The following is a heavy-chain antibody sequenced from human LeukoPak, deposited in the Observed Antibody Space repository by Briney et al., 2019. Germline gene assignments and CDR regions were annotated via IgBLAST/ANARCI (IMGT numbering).Heavy chain of an antibody. V-gene: IGHV3-11*01. CDR2: ITSSGTTR. D-gene: IGHD4-17*01. Sequence: GVSLRLSCTVSGFTLTDHYMSWFRQSPGGGLEWISWITSSGTTRDYADSVKGRFTISRDNTKNSVYLQMTSLRPDDTAVYYCARDPDYGDPYWGQGTLVTVSS. J-gene: IGHJ4*02. CDR1: GFTLTDHY. CDR3: ARDPDYGDPY.